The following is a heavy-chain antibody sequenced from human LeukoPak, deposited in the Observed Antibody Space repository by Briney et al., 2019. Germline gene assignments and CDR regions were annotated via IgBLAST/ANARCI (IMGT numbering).Heavy chain of an antibody. J-gene: IGHJ6*03. CDR2: IYHSGST. CDR1: GYSISSGYY. Sequence: SETLSLTCTVSGYSISSGYYWGWIRQPPGKGLEWIGSIYHSGSTYYNPSLKSRVTISVDTSKNQFSLKLSSVTAADTAVYYCARGGGSGWPFYYYYYYMDVWGKGTTVTVSS. V-gene: IGHV4-38-2*02. D-gene: IGHD6-19*01. CDR3: ARGGGSGWPFYYYYYYMDV.